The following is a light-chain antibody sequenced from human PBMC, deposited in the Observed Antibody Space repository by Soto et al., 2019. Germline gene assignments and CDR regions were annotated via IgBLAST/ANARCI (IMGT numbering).Light chain of an antibody. J-gene: IGKJ4*01. V-gene: IGKV1-9*01. CDR2: AAS. CDR3: QQLKNHPVT. Sequence: IQLTQSPSSLSASVGDSVTITCRASQGVSRYLSWYQQKPGRAPILLISAASTLQSGFPARFSGSGSGTDFTFSITRLQPEDFATYDCQQLKNHPVTFGGGTKVEIK. CDR1: QGVSRY.